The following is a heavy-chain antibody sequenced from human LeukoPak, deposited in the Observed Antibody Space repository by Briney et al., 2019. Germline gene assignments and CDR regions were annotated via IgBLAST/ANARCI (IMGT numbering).Heavy chain of an antibody. V-gene: IGHV4-4*02. Sequence: SETLSLTCAVSGGSISSSNWWSWVRQPPGKGLEWIGEIYHSGSTNYNPSLKSRVTISVDKSKNQFSLKLSSVTAADTAVYYCARDPRRYCSGGSCYRGWFDPWGQGTLVTVSS. D-gene: IGHD2-15*01. CDR1: GGSISSSNW. CDR3: ARDPRRYCSGGSCYRGWFDP. J-gene: IGHJ5*02. CDR2: IYHSGST.